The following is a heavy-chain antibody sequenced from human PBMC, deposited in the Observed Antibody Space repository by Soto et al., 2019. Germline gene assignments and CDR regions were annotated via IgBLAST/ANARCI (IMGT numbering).Heavy chain of an antibody. D-gene: IGHD3-10*01. J-gene: IGHJ4*02. CDR3: AKDRLRVTMVRVSFDY. V-gene: IGHV3-23*01. CDR1: GFTFSSYA. Sequence: VQLLESGGGLVQPGGSLRLSCAASGFTFSSYAMSWVRQAPGKGLEWVSAISGSGGSTYYADSVKGRFTISRDNSKNTLYLQMNSLRAEDTAVYYCAKDRLRVTMVRVSFDYWGQGTLVTVSS. CDR2: ISGSGGST.